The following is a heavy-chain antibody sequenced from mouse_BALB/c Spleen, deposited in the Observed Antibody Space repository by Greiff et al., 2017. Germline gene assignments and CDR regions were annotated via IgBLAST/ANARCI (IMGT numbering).Heavy chain of an antibody. D-gene: IGHD2-4*01. CDR1: GYAFSSYW. CDR2: IYPGDGDT. J-gene: IGHJ3*01. CDR3: AEGGLRLFAY. Sequence: VMLVESGAELVRPGSSVKISCKASGYAFSSYWMNWVKQRPGQGLEWIGQIYPGDGDTNYNGKFKGKATLTADKSSSTAYMQLSSLTSEDSAVYFCAEGGLRLFAYWGQGTLVTVSA. V-gene: IGHV1-80*01.